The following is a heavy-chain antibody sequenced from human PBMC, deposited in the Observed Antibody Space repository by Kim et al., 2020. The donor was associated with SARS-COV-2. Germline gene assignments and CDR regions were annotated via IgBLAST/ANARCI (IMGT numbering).Heavy chain of an antibody. Sequence: GGSLRLSCAASGFTFSIYAMSWVRQAPGKGLEWVSVISAGGGNTYYADSVKGRFTISRDNSKNTLYLQMNSLRAEDTAVYYCPMVRGKAWYWGQGTLVTVSS. CDR2: ISAGGGNT. V-gene: IGHV3-23*01. CDR3: PMVRGKAWY. D-gene: IGHD3-10*01. J-gene: IGHJ4*02. CDR1: GFTFSIYA.